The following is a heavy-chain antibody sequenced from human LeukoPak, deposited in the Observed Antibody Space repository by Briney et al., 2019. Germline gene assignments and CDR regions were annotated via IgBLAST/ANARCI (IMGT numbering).Heavy chain of an antibody. J-gene: IGHJ4*02. CDR3: ARPKSKYDSSGYYPLDY. V-gene: IGHV1-8*02. Sequence: ASVKVSCKASGGTFSSYAINWVRQATGQGLEWMGWMNPNSGNTGYAQKFQGRVTMTRNTAISTAYMELSSLTSEDTAVYYCARPKSKYDSSGYYPLDYWGQGTLVTVSS. CDR1: GGTFSSYA. D-gene: IGHD3-22*01. CDR2: MNPNSGNT.